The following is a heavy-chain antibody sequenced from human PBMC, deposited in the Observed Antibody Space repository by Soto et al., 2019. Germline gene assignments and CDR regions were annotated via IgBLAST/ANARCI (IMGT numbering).Heavy chain of an antibody. J-gene: IGHJ5*02. CDR1: VGSISSYY. CDR3: ARGGAVAGTSSWFDP. D-gene: IGHD6-19*01. CDR2: IYTSGST. Sequence: PSETLSLTCIVSVGSISSYYWNWIRQPAGKGLEWIGRIYTSGSTNYNPSLKSRVTMSVDTSTNQVSLKLNSVTAADTAVYYCARGGAVAGTSSWFDPWGQGTLVTVSS. V-gene: IGHV4-4*07.